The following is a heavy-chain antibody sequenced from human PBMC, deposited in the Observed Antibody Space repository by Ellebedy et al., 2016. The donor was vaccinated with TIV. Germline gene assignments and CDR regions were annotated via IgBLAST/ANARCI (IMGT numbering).Heavy chain of an antibody. CDR1: RGSITSGAYS. D-gene: IGHD5-18*01. CDR2: IYQSART. CDR3: VRARHSYGCEWFDT. V-gene: IGHV4-30-2*01. Sequence: SETLSLXXGVSRGSITSGAYSWSWIRQPPGKGLEWIGHIYQSARTYYNPSLRSRASISVNRSRNQFFLKMTSVTAADTAVYFCVRARHSYGCEWFDTWGQGMLVNVSS. J-gene: IGHJ5*02.